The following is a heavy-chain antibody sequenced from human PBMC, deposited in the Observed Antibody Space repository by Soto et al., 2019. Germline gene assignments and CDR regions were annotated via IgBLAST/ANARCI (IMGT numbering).Heavy chain of an antibody. Sequence: GGSLRLSCAASGFSFSNYAMSWVRQAPGKGLEWVSAISGSGGATYYANSVKGRSAISRDNSKNTLYLQMNSLRAEDTAVYYCAKIAYADHAGPDYWGLGTLVTVSS. D-gene: IGHD2-15*01. J-gene: IGHJ4*02. CDR2: ISGSGGAT. V-gene: IGHV3-23*01. CDR3: AKIAYADHAGPDY. CDR1: GFSFSNYA.